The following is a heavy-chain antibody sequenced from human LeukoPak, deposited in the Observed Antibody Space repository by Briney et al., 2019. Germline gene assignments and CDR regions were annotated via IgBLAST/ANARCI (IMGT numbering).Heavy chain of an antibody. CDR3: ARDKVVPAAIGHY. J-gene: IGHJ4*02. Sequence: GGSLRLSCAASGFTFTNYWMTWVRQAPGKGLEWVANIKEGGSRKNYADSVKGRFTISRDNAENSLYLQMNSLKAEDTAVYYCARDKVVPAAIGHYWGQGTLVTVSS. CDR1: GFTFTNYW. D-gene: IGHD2-2*01. CDR2: IKEGGSRK. V-gene: IGHV3-7*01.